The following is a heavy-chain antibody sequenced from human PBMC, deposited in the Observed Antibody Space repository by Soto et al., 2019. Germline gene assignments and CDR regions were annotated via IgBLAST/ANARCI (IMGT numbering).Heavy chain of an antibody. CDR3: ARRHDPNWYFDL. V-gene: IGHV1-69*12. Sequence: QVQLVQSGAEVKKPGSSVKVSCKASGGTFSSYAISWVRQAPGQGLEWMGGIIPIFGTANYAQKFQGRVTIVAAXSTRTAYMELSSLRSEDTAVYYCARRHDPNWYFDLWGRGTLVTVSS. D-gene: IGHD1-1*01. J-gene: IGHJ2*01. CDR2: IIPIFGTA. CDR1: GGTFSSYA.